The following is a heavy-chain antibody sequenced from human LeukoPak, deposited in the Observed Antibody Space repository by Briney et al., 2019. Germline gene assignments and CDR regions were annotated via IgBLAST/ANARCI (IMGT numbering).Heavy chain of an antibody. CDR1: GFTFSTYA. J-gene: IGHJ4*02. CDR3: AKNRGGSCYSCLDY. V-gene: IGHV3-23*01. CDR2: ISGSDDST. D-gene: IGHD2-15*01. Sequence: PGGSLRLSCVASGFTFSTYAMSWVRQAPGKGLECVAAISGSDDSTYYADSVKGRFTISRDNSKNTLYLQMNSLRAEDTAVYHCAKNRGGSCYSCLDYWGQGTLVTVSS.